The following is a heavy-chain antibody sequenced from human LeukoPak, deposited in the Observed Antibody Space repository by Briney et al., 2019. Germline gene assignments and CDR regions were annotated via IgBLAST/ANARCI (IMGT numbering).Heavy chain of an antibody. CDR1: GGTFSSYA. CDR2: INPNSGGT. D-gene: IGHD3-16*02. Sequence: GASVKVSCKASGGTFSSYAISWVRQAPRQGLEWMGWINPNSGGTNYAQKFQGRVTMTRDTSISTAYMELSRLRSDDTAVYYCARGQESYPMGYWGQGTLVTVSS. CDR3: ARGQESYPMGY. J-gene: IGHJ4*02. V-gene: IGHV1-2*02.